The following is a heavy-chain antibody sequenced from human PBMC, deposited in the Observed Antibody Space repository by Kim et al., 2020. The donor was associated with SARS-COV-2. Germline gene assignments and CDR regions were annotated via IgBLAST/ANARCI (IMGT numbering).Heavy chain of an antibody. D-gene: IGHD3-22*01. CDR2: SSSSGRPR. V-gene: IGHV3-48*03. J-gene: IGHJ4*02. CDR3: AGPFERSGSSYGY. Sequence: GGSLRLSCEGYGCKSSRDERSGGRQAPGKGREGGADSSSSGRPRDDADAVKGHCTISRDNAKNSLYLQMNSLRAEDTAVYYCAGPFERSGSSYGYWGQGTLVPVSS. CDR1: GCKSSRDE.